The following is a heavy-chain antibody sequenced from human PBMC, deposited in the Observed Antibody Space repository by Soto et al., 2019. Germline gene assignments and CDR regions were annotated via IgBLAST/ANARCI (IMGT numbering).Heavy chain of an antibody. D-gene: IGHD3-22*01. Sequence: SVKVSCKVSGGTFSSHAISWVRQAPGQGLEWMGVIIPVFDTAKYAQNFQGRITIAAGEFRNTAYMELGSLRSEDTAVYYCARYYYDSSGYYNDDWGQGTLVTVSS. CDR3: ARYYYDSSGYYNDD. CDR2: IIPVFDTA. CDR1: GGTFSSHA. V-gene: IGHV1-69*13. J-gene: IGHJ4*02.